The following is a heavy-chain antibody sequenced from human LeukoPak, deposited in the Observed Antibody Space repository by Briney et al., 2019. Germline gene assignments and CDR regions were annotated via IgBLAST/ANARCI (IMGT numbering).Heavy chain of an antibody. CDR2: LSGGGSST. CDR1: GFRFSSYG. Sequence: GGSLRLSCAASGFRFSSYGMSWVRQAPGKGLEWVSALSGGGSSTYYADSVKGRFTISRDNSKNTLYLQMNSLRAEDTAVYYCAKLDYYGNYWGQGTLVTVSS. D-gene: IGHD3-10*01. V-gene: IGHV3-23*01. J-gene: IGHJ4*02. CDR3: AKLDYYGNY.